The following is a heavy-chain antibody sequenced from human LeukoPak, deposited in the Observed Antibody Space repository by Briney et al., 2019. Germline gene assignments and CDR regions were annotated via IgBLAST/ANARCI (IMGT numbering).Heavy chain of an antibody. D-gene: IGHD3-22*01. CDR2: FDPEDGET. J-gene: IGHJ5*02. V-gene: IGHV1-24*01. Sequence: ASVKVSCKVSGYTLTELSMHWVRQAPGKGLEWMGGFDPEDGETIYAQKFQGRVTMTRDTSISTAYMELSRLRSDDTAVYYCARGRKVYYYDSSGYYAYNWFDPWGQGTLVTVSS. CDR3: ARGRKVYYYDSSGYYAYNWFDP. CDR1: GYTLTELS.